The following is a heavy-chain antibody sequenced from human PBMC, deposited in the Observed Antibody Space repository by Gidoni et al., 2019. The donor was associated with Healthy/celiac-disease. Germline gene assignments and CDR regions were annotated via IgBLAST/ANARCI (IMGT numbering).Heavy chain of an antibody. CDR3: ARDNFRNYGELYWYFDL. V-gene: IGHV3-21*01. CDR2: ISSSSSYI. CDR1: GFPFLTYS. D-gene: IGHD4-4*01. J-gene: IGHJ2*01. Sequence: VQLVESGGGLVKPGGSLRLSCAASGFPFLTYSMNWVRQAPGKVLEWVSSISSSSSYIYYADSVKGRFTISRDNAKNSLYLQMNSLRAEDTAVYYCARDNFRNYGELYWYFDLWGRGTLVTVSS.